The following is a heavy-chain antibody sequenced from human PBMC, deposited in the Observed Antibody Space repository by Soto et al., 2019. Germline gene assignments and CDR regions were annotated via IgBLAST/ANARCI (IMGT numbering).Heavy chain of an antibody. CDR2: ISAYNGNT. J-gene: IGHJ4*02. Sequence: ASVKVSCKXSGYTFTSYGISWVRQAPGQGLEWMGWISAYNGNTNYAQKLQGRVTMTTDTSTSTAYMELRSLRSDDTAVYYCARAHYYDSSGYSAYWGQGTPVTVSS. CDR3: ARAHYYDSSGYSAY. D-gene: IGHD3-22*01. CDR1: GYTFTSYG. V-gene: IGHV1-18*04.